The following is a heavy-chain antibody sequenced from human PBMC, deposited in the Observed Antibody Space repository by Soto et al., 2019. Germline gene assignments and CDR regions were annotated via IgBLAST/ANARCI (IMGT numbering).Heavy chain of an antibody. V-gene: IGHV3-23*01. J-gene: IGHJ6*02. CDR1: GFTFSSYA. D-gene: IGHD2-21*02. CDR2: ISGSGGRK. CDR3: AKRGNSHIPGGYYYYGMDV. Sequence: GGSLRLSCAASGFTFSSYAMSWVRQAPGKGLEWVSAISGSGGRKYYADSVKGRFTISRDNSKNTLYLQMNSLRAEDTAVYYCAKRGNSHIPGGYYYYGMDVWGQGTTVTVSS.